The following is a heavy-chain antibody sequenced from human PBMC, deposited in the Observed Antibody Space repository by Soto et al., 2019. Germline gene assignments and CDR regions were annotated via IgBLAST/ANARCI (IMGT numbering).Heavy chain of an antibody. J-gene: IGHJ4*02. CDR1: GGSISNYY. D-gene: IGHD3-3*01. Sequence: KLSGTLSLTCTVSGGSISNYYCNWIRQPAGKGLEWIGRIDTSGSTNYNPSLKSRVTMSVDTSKQEFSLKLSSVTAADTALYYCARGGQDFWSGPFDYWGRGALVTVSS. V-gene: IGHV4-4*07. CDR2: IDTSGST. CDR3: ARGGQDFWSGPFDY.